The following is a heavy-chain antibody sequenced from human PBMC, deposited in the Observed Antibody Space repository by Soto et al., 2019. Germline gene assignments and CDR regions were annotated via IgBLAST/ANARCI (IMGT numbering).Heavy chain of an antibody. D-gene: IGHD6-6*01. J-gene: IGHJ4*02. Sequence: AGGSLRLSCTASGFTFGDYAMSWFRQAPGKGLEWVNFIRTRAYGGTTENAASVKGRFTISRDDSKSIAYLQMNSLKTEDTAVYYCTRRSSGDYYFDYWGQGTLVTVSS. V-gene: IGHV3-49*03. CDR3: TRRSSGDYYFDY. CDR2: IRTRAYGGTT. CDR1: GFTFGDYA.